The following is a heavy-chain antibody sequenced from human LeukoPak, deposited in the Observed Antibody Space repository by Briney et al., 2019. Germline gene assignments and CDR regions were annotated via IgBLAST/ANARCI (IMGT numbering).Heavy chain of an antibody. CDR1: GGSFSGYY. CDR3: ARRQYSSSWYWFDP. V-gene: IGHV4-34*01. CDR2: VNHSGST. D-gene: IGHD6-13*01. Sequence: SETLSLTCAVYGGSFSGYYWSWIRQPPGKGLEWIGEVNHSGSTNYNPSLKSRVTISVDTSKNQFPLKLSSVTAADTAVYYCARRQYSSSWYWFDPWGQGTLVTVSS. J-gene: IGHJ5*02.